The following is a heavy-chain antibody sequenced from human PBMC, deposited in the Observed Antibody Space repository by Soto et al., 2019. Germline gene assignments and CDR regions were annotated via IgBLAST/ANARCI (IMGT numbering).Heavy chain of an antibody. J-gene: IGHJ4*02. V-gene: IGHV4-30-4*01. D-gene: IGHD2-15*01. Sequence: SETLSLTCTVSGGSITSGDYYWNWIRQPPGKGLEWIGYVYSSGTTYYNPSLQSRLVISRDTPKNQFSLQLTSVTAADTAVYYCARDGGDLCSYGNSHYFDSWGQGALVTVSS. CDR1: GGSITSGDYY. CDR2: VYSSGTT. CDR3: ARDGGDLCSYGNSHYFDS.